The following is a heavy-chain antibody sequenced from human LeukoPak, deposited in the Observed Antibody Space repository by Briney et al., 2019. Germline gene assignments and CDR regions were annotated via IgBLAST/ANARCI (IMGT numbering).Heavy chain of an antibody. V-gene: IGHV1-69*05. J-gene: IGHJ6*03. CDR1: GGTFSSYA. CDR3: ARGLATVTGNYYYYYYMDV. D-gene: IGHD4-11*01. CDR2: IIPIFGTA. Sequence: SVKVSCKASGGTFSSYAISWVRQAPGQGLEWMGGIIPIFGTANYAQKFQGRVTITTDGSTSTAYMELSSLRSEDTAVYYCARGLATVTGNYYYYYYMDVWAKGPRSPSP.